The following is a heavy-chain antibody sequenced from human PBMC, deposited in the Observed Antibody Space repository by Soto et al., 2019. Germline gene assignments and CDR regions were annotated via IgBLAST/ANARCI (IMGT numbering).Heavy chain of an antibody. CDR2: IHYSGST. Sequence: QVQLQESGPGLVKPSETLSLTCTVSGGPISSYHWSWIRQTPGKGLEWIEYIHYSGSTNYNPSLRSRVTISVCTPRNQSPLSLSSVTAADTAVYYFSGDMNHRVWYKYWGQGTLVTVSS. J-gene: IGHJ4*02. CDR1: GGPISSYH. D-gene: IGHD1-1*01. V-gene: IGHV4-59*01. CDR3: SGDMNHRVWYKY.